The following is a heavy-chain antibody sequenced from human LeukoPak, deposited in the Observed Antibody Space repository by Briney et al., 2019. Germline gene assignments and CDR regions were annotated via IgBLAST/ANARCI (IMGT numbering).Heavy chain of an antibody. J-gene: IGHJ4*02. CDR1: GFTFSSYW. Sequence: GGSLRLSCAVSGFTFSSYWMNWVRQVPGKGLVWVSHINTFGTTATYADSVKGRFTISRDNANNTLYLQMNSLRAEDTAVYYCANRYDYVWGSYRLYWGQGTLVTVSS. D-gene: IGHD3-16*02. CDR3: ANRYDYVWGSYRLY. CDR2: INTFGTTA. V-gene: IGHV3-74*01.